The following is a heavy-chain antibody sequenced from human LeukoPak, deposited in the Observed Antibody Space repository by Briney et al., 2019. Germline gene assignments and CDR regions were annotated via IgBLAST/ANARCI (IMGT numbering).Heavy chain of an antibody. D-gene: IGHD3-10*01. V-gene: IGHV3-33*01. J-gene: IGHJ6*02. Sequence: GGSLRLSCAASGFTFSSYGMHWVRQAPGKGLEWVAVIWCDGSNKYYADSVKGRFTISRDNSKNTLYLQMNSLRAEDTAVYYCARGGAPSMVRGVYYYGMDVWGQGTTVTVSS. CDR2: IWCDGSNK. CDR1: GFTFSSYG. CDR3: ARGGAPSMVRGVYYYGMDV.